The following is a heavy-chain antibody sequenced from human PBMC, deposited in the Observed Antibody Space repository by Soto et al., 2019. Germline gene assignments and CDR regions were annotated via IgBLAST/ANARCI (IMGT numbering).Heavy chain of an antibody. CDR1: GGSFSGHY. V-gene: IGHV4-34*01. D-gene: IGHD2-2*02. J-gene: IGHJ4*01. Sequence: SGTLSPTCAVYGGSFSGHYWSWIRQPPGKGLEWIGEINHSGSTNYNPSLKSRVTISVDTSKNQFSLKLSSVTAADTAVYYCERGLVVGPAAIPNMGYYFDHWGHGTLDT. CDR2: INHSGST. CDR3: ERGLVVGPAAIPNMGYYFDH.